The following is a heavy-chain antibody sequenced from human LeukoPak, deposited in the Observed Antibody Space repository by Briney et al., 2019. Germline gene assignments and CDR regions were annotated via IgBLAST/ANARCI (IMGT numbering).Heavy chain of an antibody. CDR1: GYRFTGYY. V-gene: IGHV1-2*02. CDR3: ARSSTYWDPFDL. D-gene: IGHD2-8*02. J-gene: IGHJ5*02. Sequence: ASVKVSCKASGYRFTGYYVQWVRQAPGQGLEWMGWMNPHSSGASYAQKFQGRITMTRDSSINTAFMELRSLRSDDTAKYYCARSSTYWDPFDLWGQGTLVTVSS. CDR2: MNPHSSGA.